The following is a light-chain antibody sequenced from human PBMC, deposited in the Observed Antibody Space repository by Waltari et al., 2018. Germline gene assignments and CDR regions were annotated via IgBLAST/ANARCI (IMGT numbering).Light chain of an antibody. CDR2: ATA. CDR1: SSNIGAGYD. V-gene: IGLV1-40*01. Sequence: QSVLTQPPSVSGAPGQRVTVSCTGSSSNIGAGYDVHWDQQAPGTAPKLLIFATANRPSRVPDRFACSRSGTSASLAITGLQADDEADYSCQSYDSKLSGYVFGTGTKVIVL. CDR3: QSYDSKLSGYV. J-gene: IGLJ1*01.